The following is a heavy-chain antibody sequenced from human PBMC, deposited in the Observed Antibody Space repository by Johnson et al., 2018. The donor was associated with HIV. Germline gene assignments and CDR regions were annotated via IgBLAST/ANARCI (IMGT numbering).Heavy chain of an antibody. J-gene: IGHJ3*02. D-gene: IGHD4-17*01. Sequence: QVQLVESGGGVVQPGRSLRVSCAASGFTFSTYAMHWVRQAPGKGLEWVAVISYDGSNKYYADSVKGRFTISRDNSKNTLYLQMNSLRAEDTALYYCARDSTPWGGDYVGYAFDIWGRGTMVTVSS. CDR2: ISYDGSNK. CDR1: GFTFSTYA. CDR3: ARDSTPWGGDYVGYAFDI. V-gene: IGHV3-30-3*01.